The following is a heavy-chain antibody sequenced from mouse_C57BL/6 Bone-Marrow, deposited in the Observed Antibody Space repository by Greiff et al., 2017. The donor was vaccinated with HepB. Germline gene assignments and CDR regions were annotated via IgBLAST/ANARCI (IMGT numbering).Heavy chain of an antibody. D-gene: IGHD2-10*01. CDR2: INPYNGGT. CDR3: ARSLLDAMDY. CDR1: GYTFTDYY. Sequence: EVQVVESGPVLVKPGASVKMSCKASGYTFTDYYMNWVKQSHGKSLEWIGVINPYNGGTSYNQKFKGKATLTVDKSSSTAYMELNSLTSEDSAVYYCARSLLDAMDYWGQGTSVTVSS. J-gene: IGHJ4*01. V-gene: IGHV1-19*01.